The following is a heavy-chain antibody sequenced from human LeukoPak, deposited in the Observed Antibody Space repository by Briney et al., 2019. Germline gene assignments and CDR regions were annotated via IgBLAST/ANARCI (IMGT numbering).Heavy chain of an antibody. CDR1: GFTFSSNW. CDR3: VRGRITMT. V-gene: IGHV3-7*01. J-gene: IGHJ4*02. D-gene: IGHD3-22*01. CDR2: IKEDGSEN. Sequence: GGSLRLSCATSGFTFSSNWMTWVRQAPGKGLEWVANIKEDGSENYYVDYVKGRFTISRDNAKNSLYLQMNSLRAEDTAVYYCVRGRITMTWGQGTVVTVSS.